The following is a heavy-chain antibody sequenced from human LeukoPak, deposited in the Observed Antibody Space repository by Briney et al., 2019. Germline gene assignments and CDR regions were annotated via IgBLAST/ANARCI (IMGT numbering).Heavy chain of an antibody. J-gene: IGHJ6*03. CDR1: GFTVSSNY. CDR2: IYSGGST. Sequence: GGSLRLSCAASGFTVSSNYMSWVRQAPGKGLEWVSVIYSGGSTYYADSVKGRFTISRDNSKNTLYLQMNSLRAEDTAVYYCAKMEDTAMVTYYYYYMDVWGKGTTVTVSS. CDR3: AKMEDTAMVTYYYYYMDV. V-gene: IGHV3-53*01. D-gene: IGHD5-18*01.